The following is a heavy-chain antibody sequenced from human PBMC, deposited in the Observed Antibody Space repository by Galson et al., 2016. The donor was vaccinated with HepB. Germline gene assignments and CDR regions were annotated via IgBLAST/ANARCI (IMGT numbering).Heavy chain of an antibody. Sequence: TLSLTCAVSGASITSGGYSRTWIRQPPGAGLEWIGYLSHGGVTHYNSSLKSRVSISGDRSKNQFSVSLNSVTAADTAVYFCAGLPTYYDLSKGFTDYWGPGTLVTVSS. D-gene: IGHD3-3*01. CDR1: GASITSGGYS. V-gene: IGHV4-30-2*01. CDR2: LSHGGVT. CDR3: AGLPTYYDLSKGFTDY. J-gene: IGHJ4*02.